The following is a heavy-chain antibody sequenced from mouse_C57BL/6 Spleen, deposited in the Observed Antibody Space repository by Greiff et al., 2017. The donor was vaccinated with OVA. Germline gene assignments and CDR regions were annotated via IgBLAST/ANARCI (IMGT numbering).Heavy chain of an antibody. J-gene: IGHJ4*01. D-gene: IGHD1-1*01. CDR3: ARRGGSTYYAMDY. CDR2: INPSSGYT. CDR1: GYTFTSYT. Sequence: QVQLKQSGAELARPGASVKMSCKASGYTFTSYTMHWVKQRPGQGLEWIGYINPSSGYTKYNQKFKDKATLTADKSSSTAYMQLSSLTSEDSAVYYCARRGGSTYYAMDYWGQGTSVTVSS. V-gene: IGHV1-4*01.